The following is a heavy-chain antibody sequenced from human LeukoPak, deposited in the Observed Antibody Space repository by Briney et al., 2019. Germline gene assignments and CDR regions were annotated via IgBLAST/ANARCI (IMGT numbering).Heavy chain of an antibody. Sequence: GASVKVSCKASGYTFTSYGISWVRQAPGQGLEWMGWISAYNGNTNYAQKLQGRVTMTTDTSTSTAYMELRSLRSDDTAVYYCARERTLGELLPYRPAFDAFDIWGQGTMVTVSS. D-gene: IGHD1-26*01. J-gene: IGHJ3*02. CDR2: ISAYNGNT. CDR1: GYTFTSYG. CDR3: ARERTLGELLPYRPAFDAFDI. V-gene: IGHV1-18*01.